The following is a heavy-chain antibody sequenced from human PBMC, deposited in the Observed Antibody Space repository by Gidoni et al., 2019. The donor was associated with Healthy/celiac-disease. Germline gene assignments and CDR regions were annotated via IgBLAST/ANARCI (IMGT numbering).Heavy chain of an antibody. CDR2: INHSGST. J-gene: IGHJ1*01. D-gene: IGHD3-10*01. V-gene: IGHV4-34*01. CDR3: ARGYGSGSYYKRQYFQH. CDR1: GGSFSRYY. Sequence: QVQLQQCRAGLLKPSETLSLTCAVYGGSFSRYYWTWIRQPPGKGLEWIGEINHSGSTNYNPSLKSRVTISVDTSKNQFSLKLSSVTAADTAVYYCARGYGSGSYYKRQYFQHWGQGTLVTVSS.